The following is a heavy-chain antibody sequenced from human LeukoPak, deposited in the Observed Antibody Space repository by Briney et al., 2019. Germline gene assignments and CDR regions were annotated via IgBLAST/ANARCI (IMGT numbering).Heavy chain of an antibody. J-gene: IGHJ4*02. CDR3: GRYYYDSTTRAYYFNY. V-gene: IGHV3-23*01. Sequence: PGGSLRLSCAASGFTFSTYAMSWVRQAPGKGLEWVSAISARGGSTNYADSVKGRFTISRDNSKNTLYLLMDSLRAEDTAVYYCGRYYYDSTTRAYYFNYWGQGTLVTVSS. CDR2: ISARGGST. D-gene: IGHD3-22*01. CDR1: GFTFSTYA.